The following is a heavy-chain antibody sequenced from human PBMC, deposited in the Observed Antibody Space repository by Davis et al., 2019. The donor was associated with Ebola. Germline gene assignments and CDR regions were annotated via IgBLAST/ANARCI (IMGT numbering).Heavy chain of an antibody. CDR1: GFTVSSNY. D-gene: IGHD6-19*01. V-gene: IGHV3-53*01. CDR3: VKEKRSGWFGIFDN. Sequence: PGGSLRLSCAASGFTVSSNYMSWVRQAPGKGLEWVSVIYSGDSTYYADSVQGRFTISRDNSKSTPFLQMNSLRADDTAVYYCVKEKRSGWFGIFDNWGQGTLVTVSS. CDR2: IYSGDST. J-gene: IGHJ4*02.